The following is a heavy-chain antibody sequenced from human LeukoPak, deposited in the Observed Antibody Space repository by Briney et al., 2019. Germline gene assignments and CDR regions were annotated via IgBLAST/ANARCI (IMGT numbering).Heavy chain of an antibody. CDR1: GGTFSSYA. V-gene: IGHV1-69*05. J-gene: IGHJ3*02. Sequence: SSVKVSCKASGGTFSSYAISWVRQAPGQGLEWMGGIIPIFGTANYAQKFQGRVTITTDESTSTAYMELSSLRSEDTAVYYCARRYCSRTSCYNVAFDIGGQGTMVTVSS. CDR3: ARRYCSRTSCYNVAFDI. D-gene: IGHD2-2*02. CDR2: IIPIFGTA.